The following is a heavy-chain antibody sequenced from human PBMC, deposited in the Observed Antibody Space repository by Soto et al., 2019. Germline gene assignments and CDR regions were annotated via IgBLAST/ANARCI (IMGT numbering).Heavy chain of an antibody. V-gene: IGHV3-23*01. CDR3: AKDSRPIYGSGSYSYYYYGMDV. Sequence: GGSLRLSCAASGFTFSSYAMSWVRQAPGKGLEWVSAISGSGGSTYYADSVKGRFTISRDNSKNTLYLQMNSLRAEDTAVYYCAKDSRPIYGSGSYSYYYYGMDVWGQGITVTVSS. CDR1: GFTFSSYA. J-gene: IGHJ6*02. CDR2: ISGSGGST. D-gene: IGHD3-10*01.